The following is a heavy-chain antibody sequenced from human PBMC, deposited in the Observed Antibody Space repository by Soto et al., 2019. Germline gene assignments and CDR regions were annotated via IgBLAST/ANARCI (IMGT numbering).Heavy chain of an antibody. CDR2: ISAYNGNT. CDR1: GYTFTSYG. J-gene: IGHJ4*02. Sequence: ASVKVSCKASGYTFTSYGISWVRQAPGQGLEWMGWISAYNGNTNYAQKLQGRVTMTTDTSTSTAYMELRSLRSDDTAVYYCARDLRPDCSSTSCRDYWGQGTLVTVSS. D-gene: IGHD2-2*01. V-gene: IGHV1-18*01. CDR3: ARDLRPDCSSTSCRDY.